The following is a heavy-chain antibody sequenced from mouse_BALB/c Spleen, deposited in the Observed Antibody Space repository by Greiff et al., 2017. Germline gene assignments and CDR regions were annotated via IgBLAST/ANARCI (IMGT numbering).Heavy chain of an antibody. J-gene: IGHJ4*01. CDR1: GFNIKDTY. CDR2: IDPANGNT. D-gene: IGHD2-2*01. V-gene: IGHV14-3*02. CDR3: ASYYGYGEAMDD. Sequence: EVQLQQSGAELVKPGASVKLSCTASGFNIKDTYMHWVKQRPEQGLEWIGRIDPANGNTKYDPKFQGKATITADTSSNTAYLQLSSLTSEDTAVYYCASYYGYGEAMDDWGQGTSVTVSS.